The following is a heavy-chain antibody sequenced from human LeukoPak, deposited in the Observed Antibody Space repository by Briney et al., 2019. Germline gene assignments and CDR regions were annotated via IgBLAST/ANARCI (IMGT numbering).Heavy chain of an antibody. CDR3: ASIVGATGDAFDI. Sequence: GESLKISCKGSGYSFTSYWIGWVRQMPGKGLEWMGIIYPGDSDTRYSPSFQGQVTISADKSISTAYLQWSSLKASDTVMYYCASIVGATGDAFDIWGQGTMVTVSS. J-gene: IGHJ3*02. V-gene: IGHV5-51*01. D-gene: IGHD1-26*01. CDR2: IYPGDSDT. CDR1: GYSFTSYW.